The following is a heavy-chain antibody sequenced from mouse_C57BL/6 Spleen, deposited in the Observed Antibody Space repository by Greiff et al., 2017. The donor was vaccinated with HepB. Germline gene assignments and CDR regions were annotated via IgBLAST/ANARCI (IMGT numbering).Heavy chain of an antibody. CDR3: ARPVYYYGDYAMDY. V-gene: IGHV5-17*01. D-gene: IGHD1-1*01. CDR2: ISSGSSTI. Sequence: EVKLVESGGGLVKPGGSLKLSCAASGFTFSDYGMHWVRQAPEKGLEWVAYISSGSSTIYYADTVKGRFTISRDNAKNTLFLQMTSLRSEDTAMYYCARPVYYYGDYAMDYWGQGTSVIVSS. J-gene: IGHJ4*01. CDR1: GFTFSDYG.